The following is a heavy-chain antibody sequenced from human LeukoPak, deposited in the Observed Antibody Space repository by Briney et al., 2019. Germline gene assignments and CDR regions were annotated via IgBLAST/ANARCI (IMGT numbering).Heavy chain of an antibody. CDR2: IGTAGDT. CDR3: ARGPIVGAIYY. CDR1: GFTFSSYD. V-gene: IGHV3-13*01. Sequence: GGSLRLSCAASGFTFSSYDMHWVRQATAKGLEWVSAIGTAGDTYYPGSVKGRFTISRENAKNSLYLQMNSLRAGDTAVYYCARGPIVGAIYYWGQGTLVTVSS. J-gene: IGHJ4*02. D-gene: IGHD1-26*01.